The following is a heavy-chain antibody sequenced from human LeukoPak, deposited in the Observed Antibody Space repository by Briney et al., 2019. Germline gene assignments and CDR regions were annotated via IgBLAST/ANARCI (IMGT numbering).Heavy chain of an antibody. Sequence: PGGSLRLSCATSGFTFNSYSMNWVRQAPGKRLEWVSYTSGNSGTIYYADSVKGRFTISRDSAKNSLFLQMNSLRADDTAVYYCAREKKYSGSYLAYWGQGTLVTVSS. V-gene: IGHV3-48*01. CDR2: TSGNSGTI. CDR3: AREKKYSGSYLAY. D-gene: IGHD1-26*01. J-gene: IGHJ4*02. CDR1: GFTFNSYS.